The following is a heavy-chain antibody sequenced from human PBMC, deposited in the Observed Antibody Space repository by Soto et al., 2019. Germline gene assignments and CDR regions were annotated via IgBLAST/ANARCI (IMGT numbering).Heavy chain of an antibody. CDR1: GFTFSSYA. Sequence: QVQLVESGGGVVQPGRSLRLSCAASGFTFSSYAMHWVSQAPGKGLEWVAVISYDGSNKYYADSVKGRFTISRDNSKHTLYLQMNSLRAEDKAVYYCARDSLPYYYYYGMDVWGQGTTVTVSS. CDR3: ARDSLPYYYYYGMDV. J-gene: IGHJ6*02. D-gene: IGHD1-26*01. CDR2: ISYDGSNK. V-gene: IGHV3-30*14.